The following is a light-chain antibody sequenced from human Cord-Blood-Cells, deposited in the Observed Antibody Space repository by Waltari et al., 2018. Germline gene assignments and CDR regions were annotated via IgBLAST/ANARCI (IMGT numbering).Light chain of an antibody. V-gene: IGLV2-23*01. J-gene: IGLJ3*02. Sequence: QSALTQPASVSGSPGQSITISCTGTSSDVGSYHLVSWYQQHPCKAPKLLILEGSKRPSGVSNRFSGSKAGNTASLTIAGLQAEDEADYYCCSYAGSSTWVFGGGTKLTVL. CDR2: EGS. CDR3: CSYAGSSTWV. CDR1: SSDVGSYHL.